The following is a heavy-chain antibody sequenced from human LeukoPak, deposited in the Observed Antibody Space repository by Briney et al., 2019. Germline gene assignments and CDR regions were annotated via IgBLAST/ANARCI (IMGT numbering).Heavy chain of an antibody. J-gene: IGHJ5*02. CDR2: ISAYNGNT. V-gene: IGHV1-18*01. CDR3: AGTYYELDITSGFDP. D-gene: IGHD3-22*01. Sequence: ASVKVSCKASGYTFTSYDINWVRQATGQGLEWMGWISAYNGNTNYAQKLQGRVTMTTDTSTSTAYMELRSLRSDDTAVYYCAGTYYELDITSGFDPWGQGTLVTVSS. CDR1: GYTFTSYD.